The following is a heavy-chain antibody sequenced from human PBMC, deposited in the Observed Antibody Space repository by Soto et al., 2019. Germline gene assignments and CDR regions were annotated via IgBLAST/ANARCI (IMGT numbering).Heavy chain of an antibody. CDR3: ARRLVYAILKRDDPFDI. CDR1: GGSISSSSYD. V-gene: IGHV4-39*01. D-gene: IGHD2-8*01. CDR2: IYYSGST. J-gene: IGHJ3*02. Sequence: SETLSLTCTVSGGSISSSSYDWGWIRQPPXKGLEWIGSIYYSGSTYYNPSLKSRVTISVDTSKNQFSLKLSSVTAADTAVYYCARRLVYAILKRDDPFDIWGQGTMVTVSS.